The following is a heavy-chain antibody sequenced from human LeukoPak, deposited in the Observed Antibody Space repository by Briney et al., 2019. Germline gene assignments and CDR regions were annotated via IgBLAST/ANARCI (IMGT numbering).Heavy chain of an antibody. D-gene: IGHD3-10*01. V-gene: IGHV3-43*02. CDR2: ISGDGATT. Sequence: GGSLRLSCAASGFTFDDYAMHWVRQAPGKGLECVSLISGDGATTYYAASVKGRFTISRDNKKKVLYLQMHNLGTEDTALFYCAKDLSSVFDALNIWGQGTLVTVSS. CDR3: AKDLSSVFDALNI. CDR1: GFTFDDYA. J-gene: IGHJ3*02.